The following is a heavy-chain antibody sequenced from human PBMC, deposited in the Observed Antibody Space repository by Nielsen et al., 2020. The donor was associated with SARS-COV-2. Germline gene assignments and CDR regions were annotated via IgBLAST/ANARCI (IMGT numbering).Heavy chain of an antibody. V-gene: IGHV5-51*01. CDR3: ARPSRYYGQWELPHLDY. D-gene: IGHD1-26*01. Sequence: GGSLRLSCKGSGYSFSSYWITWVRQMPRKGLEWMGIIYPGDSDIRYSPSFQGQVTISVDKSINTAYLQWSSLRASDTAMSYCARPSRYYGQWELPHLDYWGQGTLVTVSS. J-gene: IGHJ4*02. CDR1: GYSFSSYW. CDR2: IYPGDSDI.